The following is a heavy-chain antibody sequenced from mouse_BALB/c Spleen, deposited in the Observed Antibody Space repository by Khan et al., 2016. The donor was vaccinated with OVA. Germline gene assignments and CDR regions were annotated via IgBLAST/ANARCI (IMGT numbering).Heavy chain of an antibody. CDR3: ARGNYYGYYFDY. Sequence: VRLQQSGPGLVKPSQSLSLTCTVTGYSITSGYAWNWIRQFPGNKLEWMGYLSYSGVTSYTPSLKSRISITRDTSKNQFFLQLNSVTTEDTATYYCARGNYYGYYFDYWGQGTTLTVSS. CDR2: LSYSGVT. V-gene: IGHV3-2*02. D-gene: IGHD1-1*01. CDR1: GYSITSGYA. J-gene: IGHJ2*01.